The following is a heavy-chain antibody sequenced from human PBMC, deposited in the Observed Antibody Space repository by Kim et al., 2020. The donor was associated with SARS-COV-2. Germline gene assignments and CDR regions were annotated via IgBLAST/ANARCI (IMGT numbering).Heavy chain of an antibody. V-gene: IGHV4-61*01. CDR3: AREVKGIAVAGRINWFDP. J-gene: IGHJ5*02. CDR2: IYYSVST. CDR1: GGSVSSGSYY. D-gene: IGHD6-19*01. Sequence: SETLSLTCTVSGGSVSSGSYYWSWIRQPPGKGLEWIGYIYYSVSTNYNPSLKSRVTISIDTSRNQFSLKLSSVTAADTAVYYCAREVKGIAVAGRINWFDPWGQGTLVTVSS.